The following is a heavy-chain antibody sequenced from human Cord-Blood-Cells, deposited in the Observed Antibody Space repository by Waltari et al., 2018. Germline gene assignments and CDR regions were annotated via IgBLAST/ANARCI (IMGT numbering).Heavy chain of an antibody. D-gene: IGHD7-27*01. Sequence: QVQLQESGPGLVKPSETLSLTCAVSGYSISSGYYCGWIRPPPGKGLEWIGSIYHSGSTYYNPSLKSRVTISVDTSKNQFSLKLSSVTAADTAVYYCARVSSNWVDYWGQGTLVTVSS. CDR1: GYSISSGYY. V-gene: IGHV4-38-2*01. CDR2: IYHSGST. CDR3: ARVSSNWVDY. J-gene: IGHJ4*02.